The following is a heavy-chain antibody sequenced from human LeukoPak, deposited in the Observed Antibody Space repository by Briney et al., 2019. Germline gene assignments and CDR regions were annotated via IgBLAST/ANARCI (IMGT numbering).Heavy chain of an antibody. V-gene: IGHV5-51*01. J-gene: IGHJ6*03. CDR1: GYIFPNYW. CDR2: IYAGDSDT. Sequence: GESLQISCTGSGYIFPNYWLGWVRQMPGKGLEWMGFIYAGDSDTTYSPSFQGQVTISAEKSITTFYLQWSNREASDPATYYCARRGGGRDYYYMDVWGKGTTVTVSS. D-gene: IGHD3-16*01. CDR3: ARRGGGRDYYYMDV.